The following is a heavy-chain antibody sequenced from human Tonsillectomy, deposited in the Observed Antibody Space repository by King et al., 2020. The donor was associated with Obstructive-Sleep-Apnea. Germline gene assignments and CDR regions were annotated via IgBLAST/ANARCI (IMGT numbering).Heavy chain of an antibody. J-gene: IGHJ4*02. V-gene: IGHV3-30*02. Sequence: VQLVESGGGVVQPERSLRLSCAASGFSFSTYGMHWVRQAPGKGLEWVAFIRYDGNVKYYADSVKGRFTISRDDSKNTLYLQMIRRRAEDTAVYYCAKDAMIVGGMEYFDYWGQGTLVTVSS. CDR1: GFSFSTYG. D-gene: IGHD3-22*01. CDR2: IRYDGNVK. CDR3: AKDAMIVGGMEYFDY.